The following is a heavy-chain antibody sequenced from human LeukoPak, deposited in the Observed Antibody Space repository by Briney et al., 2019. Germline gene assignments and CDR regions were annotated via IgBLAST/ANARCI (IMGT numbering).Heavy chain of an antibody. CDR3: ARDDGLRYSSSWPYYFDY. CDR1: GGSISSGSYY. D-gene: IGHD6-13*01. V-gene: IGHV4-61*02. J-gene: IGHJ4*02. CDR2: IYTSGST. Sequence: SETLSLTCTVSGGSISSGSYYWSWIRQPAGKGLEWIGRIYTSGSTSYNPSLKSRVTISVDTSKNQFSLKLSSVTAADTAVYYCARDDGLRYSSSWPYYFDYWGQGTLVTVSS.